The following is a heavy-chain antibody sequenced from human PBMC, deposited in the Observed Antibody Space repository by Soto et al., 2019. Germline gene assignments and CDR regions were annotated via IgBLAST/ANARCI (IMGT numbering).Heavy chain of an antibody. CDR1: GFTFSSYG. CDR2: ISYDGSNK. V-gene: IGHV3-30*18. J-gene: IGHJ4*02. D-gene: IGHD2-2*01. Sequence: PGGSLRLSCAASGFTFSSYGMHWVRQAPGKGLEWVAVISYDGSNKYYADSVKGRFTISRDNSKNTLYLQMNSLRAEDTAVYYCAKEGGDCISTSCYYFDYWGQGTLVTVSS. CDR3: AKEGGDCISTSCYYFDY.